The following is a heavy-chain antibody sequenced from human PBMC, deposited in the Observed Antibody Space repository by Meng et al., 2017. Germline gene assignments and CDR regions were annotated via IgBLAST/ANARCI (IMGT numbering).Heavy chain of an antibody. CDR2: IKQDGSEK. V-gene: IGHV3-7*01. Sequence: GESLKISCAASGFTFSSYWMSWVRQAPGKGLEWVANIKQDGSEKYYVDSVKGRFTISRDNARNSLYLQMNSLRAEDTAVYYCARDRGGWYADAFDIWGQGTGVTVSS. CDR1: GFTFSSYW. CDR3: ARDRGGWYADAFDI. J-gene: IGHJ3*02. D-gene: IGHD6-19*01.